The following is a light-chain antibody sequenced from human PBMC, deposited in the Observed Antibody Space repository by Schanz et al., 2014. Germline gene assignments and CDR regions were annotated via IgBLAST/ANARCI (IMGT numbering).Light chain of an antibody. Sequence: QSALTQPPSASGSPGQSVTISCTGTSNDVGGYNYVSWFLQHPGKAPKLLIYEVTQRPSGVPDRFSGSRSGNTASLTVSGLQAEDEADYYCSSFAGNNDVFGGGTKLTVL. CDR2: EVT. CDR3: SSFAGNNDV. CDR1: SNDVGGYNY. V-gene: IGLV2-8*01. J-gene: IGLJ2*01.